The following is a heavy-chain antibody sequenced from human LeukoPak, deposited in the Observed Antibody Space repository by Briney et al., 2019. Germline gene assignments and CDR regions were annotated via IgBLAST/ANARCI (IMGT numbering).Heavy chain of an antibody. CDR3: ARGGDYYDSSGFDY. D-gene: IGHD3-22*01. Sequence: PGGSLRLSCAASGFIVSSVYMSWVRQSPGKGLECVSIIYSTGDTYYADSVKGRFTISRDNSKNTLYLQMNSLRAEDTAVYYCARGGDYYDSSGFDYWGQGTLVTVSS. CDR1: GFIVSSVY. CDR2: IYSTGDT. J-gene: IGHJ4*02. V-gene: IGHV3-66*03.